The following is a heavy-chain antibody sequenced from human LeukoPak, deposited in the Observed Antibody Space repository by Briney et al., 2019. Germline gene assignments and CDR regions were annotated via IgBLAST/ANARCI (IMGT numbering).Heavy chain of an antibody. CDR1: GFTFSSYS. CDR2: ISGSGGST. CDR3: AKGSSGWYKADDY. D-gene: IGHD6-19*01. J-gene: IGHJ4*02. Sequence: GGSLRLSCEASGFTFSSYSMNWVRQAPGKGLEWVSAISGSGGSTYYADSVKGRFTISRDNSKNTLYLQMNSLRAEDTAVYYCAKGSSGWYKADDYWGQGTLVTVSS. V-gene: IGHV3-23*01.